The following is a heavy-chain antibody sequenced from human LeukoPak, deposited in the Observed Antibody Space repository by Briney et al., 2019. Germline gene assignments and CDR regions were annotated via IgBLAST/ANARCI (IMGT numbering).Heavy chain of an antibody. V-gene: IGHV4-59*08. CDR1: GGSISTFY. CDR2: VDYVRST. CDR3: ARHASDGSGWMYYFDY. D-gene: IGHD6-19*01. Sequence: PSETLSLTCTVSGGSISTFYWSWIRQPPGKGLEWIGYVDYVRSTNYNHSLKSRVTISVDRSKNQFSLKLTSVTAADTAVYYCARHASDGSGWMYYFDYWGQGTLVTVSS. J-gene: IGHJ4*02.